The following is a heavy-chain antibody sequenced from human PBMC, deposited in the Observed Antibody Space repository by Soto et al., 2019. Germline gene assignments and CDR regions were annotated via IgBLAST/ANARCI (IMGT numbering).Heavy chain of an antibody. CDR1: GFTVSNTG. Sequence: QVQLVESGGGVVQPGRSLRLSCAASGFTVSNTGMHWVRQAPDKGLEWVAVIWWEGETKYYADSVRGRFTISRDISKNTLYLQMDSLTPEDTAIYYCARDPCFSCGSIPYLDIWGQGTLVTVSS. CDR3: ARDPCFSCGSIPYLDI. CDR2: IWWEGETK. J-gene: IGHJ4*02. V-gene: IGHV3-33*01. D-gene: IGHD2-2*01.